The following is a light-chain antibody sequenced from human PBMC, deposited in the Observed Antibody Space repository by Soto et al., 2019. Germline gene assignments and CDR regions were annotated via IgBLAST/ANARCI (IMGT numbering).Light chain of an antibody. CDR1: QSLLNSANDKIH. Sequence: DIVMTQSPASLAVSLGERATINCKSSQSLLNSANDKIHLAWYQQKPGQPPKLLIWRASTRDSGVPDRFSGSWSGTDFTPTINSLQAEDVATYYCQQYFSAHLTFGGGTKVEI. CDR3: QQYFSAHLT. J-gene: IGKJ4*01. V-gene: IGKV4-1*01. CDR2: RAS.